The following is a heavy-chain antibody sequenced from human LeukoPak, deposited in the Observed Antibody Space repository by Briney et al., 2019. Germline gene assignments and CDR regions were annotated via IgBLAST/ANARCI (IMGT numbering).Heavy chain of an antibody. CDR2: ISNTTTTT. V-gene: IGHV3-48*04. D-gene: IGHD4-17*01. CDR3: ARTVSY. J-gene: IGHJ4*02. CDR1: GFSFSTYS. Sequence: GGSLRLSCIASGFSFSTYSMNWIRQAPGKGLEWVAYISNTTTTTHYADSVKGRFTISRDNAKNSLYLQMNSLRAEDTAVYYWARTVSYWGQGTLVTVSS.